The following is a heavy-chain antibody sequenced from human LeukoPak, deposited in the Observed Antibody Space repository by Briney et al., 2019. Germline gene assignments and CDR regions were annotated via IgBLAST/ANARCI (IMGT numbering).Heavy chain of an antibody. V-gene: IGHV4-59*08. Sequence: PSETLSLTCNVSGGSISPYYWSWIRQPPGKGLEWIGHIYYSGSTKYNPSLKSRATISEDTSKNQVSLKLRSVTAADTAVYYCARYWSLGYTSTPDGINIWGQGTMVIVSS. J-gene: IGHJ3*02. CDR3: ARYWSLGYTSTPDGINI. D-gene: IGHD3-16*01. CDR2: IYYSGST. CDR1: GGSISPYY.